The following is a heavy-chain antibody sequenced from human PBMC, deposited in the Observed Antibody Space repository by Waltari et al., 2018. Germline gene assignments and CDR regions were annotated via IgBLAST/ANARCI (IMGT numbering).Heavy chain of an antibody. J-gene: IGHJ4*02. CDR2: MDGPTTTT. CDR3: ATWITAHFDY. D-gene: IGHD2-2*03. V-gene: IGHV3-23*01. Sequence: DVHLLESGGSLVQPGGSLRLSCVASGFAFGNYSMSWVRQSPGKGLDWVLHMDGPTTTTHYAASVKGRFTISRDNSRNTVYLQMNSLTADDSAVYFCATWITAHFDYWGQGTLVTVSS. CDR1: GFAFGNYS.